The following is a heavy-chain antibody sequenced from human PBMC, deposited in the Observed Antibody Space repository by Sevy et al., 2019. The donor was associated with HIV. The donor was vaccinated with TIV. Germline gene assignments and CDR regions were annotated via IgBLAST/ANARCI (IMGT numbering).Heavy chain of an antibody. J-gene: IGHJ4*02. CDR2: MSYDGSNK. D-gene: IGHD3-3*01. Sequence: GGSLRLSCAASGFTFSNYAMHWVRQAPGKGLEWVAVMSYDGSNKYYADSVKGRFTISRDNSKNTLHLQMNSLRTEDTGVYYCATGDGGIFGVVIYYFDYWGQGTLVTVSS. V-gene: IGHV3-30-3*01. CDR1: GFTFSNYA. CDR3: ATGDGGIFGVVIYYFDY.